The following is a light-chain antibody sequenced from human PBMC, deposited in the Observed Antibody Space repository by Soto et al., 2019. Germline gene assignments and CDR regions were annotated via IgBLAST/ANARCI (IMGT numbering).Light chain of an antibody. CDR2: DAY. CDR3: QQYDNLPLT. V-gene: IGKV1-33*01. Sequence: DIQRTQSPSSLSASVGDRFTITCQASQDISNYLNWNQQKPGKAPKLLIYDAYNLETGVTSRFSGSGSGTDFTLTISSLQPEDIATYYCQQYDNLPLTVGGGTKVEIK. J-gene: IGKJ4*01. CDR1: QDISNY.